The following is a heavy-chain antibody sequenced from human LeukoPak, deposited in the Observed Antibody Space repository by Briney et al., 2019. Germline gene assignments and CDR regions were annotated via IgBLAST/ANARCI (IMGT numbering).Heavy chain of an antibody. V-gene: IGHV1-18*01. CDR1: GYTFTSYG. Sequence: ASVKVCCKASGYTFTSYGISWVRQAPGQGLEWMGWISAYNGNTNYAQKLQGRVTMTTDTSTSTAYMELRSLRSDDTAVYYCARDRYYDSSGYYYNDYWGQGTLVTVSS. D-gene: IGHD3-22*01. J-gene: IGHJ4*02. CDR2: ISAYNGNT. CDR3: ARDRYYDSSGYYYNDY.